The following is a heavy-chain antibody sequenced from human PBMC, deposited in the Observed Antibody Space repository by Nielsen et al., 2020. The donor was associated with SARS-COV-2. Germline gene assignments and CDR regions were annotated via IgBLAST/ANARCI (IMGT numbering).Heavy chain of an antibody. V-gene: IGHV4-30-2*01. J-gene: IGHJ6*02. CDR2: IYHSGRT. D-gene: IGHD2-2*01. CDR3: SRRPSSQRDYGMDV. Sequence: LRLSCSVSGGSMTSGGYPWTWIRQPPGKGLEWIGYIYHSGRTYYNLSLQSRVTMSVDTSRNMFSLKVTSVTAADTAVYYCSRRPSSQRDYGMDVWGQGTTVTVSS. CDR1: GGSMTSGGYP.